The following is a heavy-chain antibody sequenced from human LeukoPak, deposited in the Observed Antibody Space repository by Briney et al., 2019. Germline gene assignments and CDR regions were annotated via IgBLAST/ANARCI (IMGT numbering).Heavy chain of an antibody. CDR2: IYYSGST. CDR3: ARGDSMVRGVIPFDY. D-gene: IGHD3-10*01. CDR1: GGSISSYY. V-gene: IGHV4-59*01. J-gene: IGHJ4*02. Sequence: SETLSLTCTVSGGSISSYYWSWVRQPPGKGLEWVGYIYYSGSTNYNPSLKSRVTISVDTSKNQFSLKLSSVTAADTAVYYCARGDSMVRGVIPFDYWGQGTLVTVSP.